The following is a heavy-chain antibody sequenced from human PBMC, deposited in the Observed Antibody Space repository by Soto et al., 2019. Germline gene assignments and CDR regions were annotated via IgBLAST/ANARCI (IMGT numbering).Heavy chain of an antibody. CDR3: ARRPSHSSSWYFDY. D-gene: IGHD6-13*01. CDR1: GGSISSYY. Sequence: SETLSLTCTVSGGSISSYYWSWIRQPPGKGLEWIGYIYYSGSTNYNPSLKSRVTISVDTSKNQFSLKLSSVTAADTAVYYCARRPSHSSSWYFDYWGQGTLVTVSS. CDR2: IYYSGST. V-gene: IGHV4-59*08. J-gene: IGHJ4*02.